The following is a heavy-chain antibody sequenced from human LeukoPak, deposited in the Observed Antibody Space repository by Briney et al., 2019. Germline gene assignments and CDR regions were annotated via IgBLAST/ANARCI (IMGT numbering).Heavy chain of an antibody. J-gene: IGHJ4*02. D-gene: IGHD3-22*01. Sequence: SETLSLTCTVXGXXLSXYYXXXXXXXXXXXXXXXGRIYTSGNTWYGPXXXXRVTLTVDTSXNQFSLKLSSVTVADTAIYYCARSNLGSYDQSGYYHSWGQGALVTVSS. CDR1: GXXLSXYY. V-gene: IGHV4-4*07. CDR2: IYTSGNT. CDR3: ARSNLGSYDQSGYYHS.